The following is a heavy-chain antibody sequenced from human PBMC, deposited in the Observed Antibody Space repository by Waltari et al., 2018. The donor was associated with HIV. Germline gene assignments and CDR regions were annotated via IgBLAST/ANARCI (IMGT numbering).Heavy chain of an antibody. D-gene: IGHD3-10*01. CDR2: IKSKSDGGTK. CDR3: TTGAEDLWRVY. J-gene: IGHJ4*02. CDR1: GFIFSNAW. V-gene: IGHV3-15*01. Sequence: EVQLVESGGGLVKPGGSLRLAWAASGFIFSNAWLGWVRQAPGKGLEWVGRIKSKSDGGTKDYAAPVKGRFTISRDDSKNTLYLQMNTLKTEDTAVYYCTTGAEDLWRVYWGQGNLVTVSS.